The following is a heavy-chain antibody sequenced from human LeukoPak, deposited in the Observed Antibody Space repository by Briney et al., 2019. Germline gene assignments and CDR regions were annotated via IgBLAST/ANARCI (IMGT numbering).Heavy chain of an antibody. Sequence: TGGSLRLSCAASGFTFSSYWMSWVRQAPGKGLEWVANIKQDGSEKYYVDSVKGRFTISRDNAKNSLYLQMNSLRAEDTAVYYCARASSGSVYYFDYWGQGTLVTVSS. D-gene: IGHD3-22*01. CDR1: GFTFSSYW. CDR3: ARASSGSVYYFDY. V-gene: IGHV3-7*01. CDR2: IKQDGSEK. J-gene: IGHJ4*02.